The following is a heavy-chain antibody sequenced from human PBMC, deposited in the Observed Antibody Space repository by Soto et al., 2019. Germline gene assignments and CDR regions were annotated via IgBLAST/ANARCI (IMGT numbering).Heavy chain of an antibody. CDR2: INTGGSSI. V-gene: IGHV3-11*01. Sequence: PGGSLRLSCAASGFTFSDHCMSWIRQAPGKGLEWVSYINTGGSSIYYADSVKGRFTISRDNAKNSLYLQMNSLRAEDTAVYYCARCDFWSNYYRGYFDYWGQGSLVTVSS. J-gene: IGHJ4*02. CDR3: ARCDFWSNYYRGYFDY. D-gene: IGHD3-3*01. CDR1: GFTFSDHC.